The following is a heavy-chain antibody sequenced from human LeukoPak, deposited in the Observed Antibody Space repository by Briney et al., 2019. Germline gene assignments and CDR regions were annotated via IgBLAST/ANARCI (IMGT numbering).Heavy chain of an antibody. CDR2: IIPILGIA. CDR3: ARDRDSSGWYFEDY. Sequence: GASVKVSCKASGGTFSSYAISWVRQAPGQGLEWMGRIIPILGIANYAQKFQGRVTITADKSTSTAYMELSSLRSEDTAVYYCARDRDSSGWYFEDYWGQGTLVTVSS. D-gene: IGHD6-19*01. CDR1: GGTFSSYA. V-gene: IGHV1-69*04. J-gene: IGHJ4*02.